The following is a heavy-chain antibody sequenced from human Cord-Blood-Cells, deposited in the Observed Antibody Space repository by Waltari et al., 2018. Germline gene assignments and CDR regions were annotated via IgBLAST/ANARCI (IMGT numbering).Heavy chain of an antibody. CDR2: IYSGGST. Sequence: EVQLVESGGGLVQPGGSLRLSCAASGFPVSSNYISWVRQAPGKGLEWVSVIYSGGSTYYADSVKGRFTISRDNSKNTLYLQMYSLRAEDTAVYYCARGSSELRDAFDIWGQGTMVTVSS. CDR1: GFPVSSNY. CDR3: ARGSSELRDAFDI. V-gene: IGHV3-66*01. D-gene: IGHD1-7*01. J-gene: IGHJ3*02.